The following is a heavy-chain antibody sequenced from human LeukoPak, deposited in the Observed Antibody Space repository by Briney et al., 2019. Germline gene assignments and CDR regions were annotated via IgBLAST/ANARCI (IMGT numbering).Heavy chain of an antibody. V-gene: IGHV2-70*11. CDR2: IDWDDDE. D-gene: IGHD4-23*01. CDR3: GRSTGGSHWFDP. CDR1: GFSLSTSGMC. J-gene: IGHJ5*02. Sequence: ASGPTLVNPTQTFTLTCTFSGFSLSTSGMCVSWIRQPPGKALELLARIDWDDDEYYSTSLKTRLTISKDTSKNQVVLTMTGIDCLNTATYYCGRSTGGSHWFDPWGQGTLVTVSS.